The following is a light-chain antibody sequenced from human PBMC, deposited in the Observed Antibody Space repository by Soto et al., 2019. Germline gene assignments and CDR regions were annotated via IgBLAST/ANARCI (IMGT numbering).Light chain of an antibody. CDR2: DAS. Sequence: DIILTQSPATLSLSPGERATLSCRASQNVYTYLAWYQQKPGQAPRLLIYDASNRATGIPARFSGSGSGTDFTLTISSLAPEDFAVYYCQQRGNWPLTFGQGTRLEIK. CDR3: QQRGNWPLT. CDR1: QNVYTY. J-gene: IGKJ5*01. V-gene: IGKV3-11*01.